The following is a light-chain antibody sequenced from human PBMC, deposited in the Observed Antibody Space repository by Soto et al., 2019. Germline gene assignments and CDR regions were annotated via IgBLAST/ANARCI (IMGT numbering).Light chain of an antibody. CDR1: SSNIGAEYD. J-gene: IGLJ1*01. V-gene: IGLV1-40*01. CDR2: GDN. Sequence: QSALTQPPSVSGAPGQRVAISCTGSSSNIGAEYDVHWYQQLPGTAPKRLIYGDNNRPSGVPDRFSGSKSGTSASLAITGLQPEDEADYYCQSYDSSLTTVVFGTGTKLTVL. CDR3: QSYDSSLTTVV.